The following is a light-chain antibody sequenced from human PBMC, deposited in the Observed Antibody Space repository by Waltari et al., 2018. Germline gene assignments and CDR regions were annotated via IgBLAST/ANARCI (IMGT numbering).Light chain of an antibody. Sequence: QSVLTQPPSASGTPGQTVTISCTGSNSNIGRKPGNWFQQFLGTAPRLLIYSDDQRPSGFPARFSGSKSGTSASLSITGLQSEDEAEYFCASWDDSLNVVYVFGTGTKVTVL. CDR3: ASWDDSLNVVYV. V-gene: IGLV1-44*01. CDR1: NSNIGRKP. CDR2: SDD. J-gene: IGLJ1*01.